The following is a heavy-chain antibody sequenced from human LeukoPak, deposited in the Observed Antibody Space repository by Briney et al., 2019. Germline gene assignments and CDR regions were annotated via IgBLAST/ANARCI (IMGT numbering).Heavy chain of an antibody. Sequence: SVKVSCKASGGTFSSYAISWVRQAPGQGLEWMGGIIPIFGTANYAQKFQGRVTITTDESTSTAYMELSSLRSDDTAVYYCARDLWNFYDDSGYNRDFDSWGQGTLVTVSS. CDR3: ARDLWNFYDDSGYNRDFDS. CDR2: IIPIFGTA. V-gene: IGHV1-69*05. D-gene: IGHD3-22*01. CDR1: GGTFSSYA. J-gene: IGHJ5*01.